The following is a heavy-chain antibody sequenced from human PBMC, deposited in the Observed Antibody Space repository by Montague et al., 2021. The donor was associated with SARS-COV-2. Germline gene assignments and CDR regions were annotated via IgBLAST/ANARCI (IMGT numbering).Heavy chain of an antibody. D-gene: IGHD4-17*01. Sequence: SETLSLTCTVSSGSLLRHYWSWIRQPPGKGVSLIGYVNYGGSTNYNRTLKSRVSISLDTSKNQLSLRLNSVTAADTAVYYCARGVTTGIDWFDPWGQGTLVIVSS. CDR1: SGSLLRHY. J-gene: IGHJ5*02. V-gene: IGHV4-59*11. CDR3: ARGVTTGIDWFDP. CDR2: VNYGGST.